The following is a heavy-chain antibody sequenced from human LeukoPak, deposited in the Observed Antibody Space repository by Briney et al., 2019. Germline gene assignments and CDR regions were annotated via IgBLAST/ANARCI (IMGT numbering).Heavy chain of an antibody. J-gene: IGHJ4*02. D-gene: IGHD3-3*01. V-gene: IGHV1-69*01. Sequence: VASVKVSCKASGGTFSSYAISWVRQAPGQGLERMGGIIPIFGTANYAQKFQGRVTITADESTSTAYMELSSLRSEDTAVYYCARVSGSTIFGVVIQAPFDYWDQGTLVTVSS. CDR1: GGTFSSYA. CDR2: IIPIFGTA. CDR3: ARVSGSTIFGVVIQAPFDY.